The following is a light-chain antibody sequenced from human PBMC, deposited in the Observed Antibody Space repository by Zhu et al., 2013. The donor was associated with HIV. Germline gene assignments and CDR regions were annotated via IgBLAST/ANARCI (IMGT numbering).Light chain of an antibody. Sequence: DIQMTQSPSSLSASVGDRVTITCRASQSISTYLNWYQQRPGKGPRLLIHAASRLESGVPLRFSGSGSGTDFTLTISSLQPEDFATYYCQQGDSTPWTFGQGTKVEIK. CDR1: QSISTY. J-gene: IGKJ1*01. V-gene: IGKV1-39*01. CDR3: QQGDSTPWT. CDR2: AAS.